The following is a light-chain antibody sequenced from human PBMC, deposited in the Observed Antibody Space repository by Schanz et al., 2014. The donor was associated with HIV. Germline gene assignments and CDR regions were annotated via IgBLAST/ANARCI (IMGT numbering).Light chain of an antibody. CDR2: DVN. CDR1: SSDVGADNS. V-gene: IGLV2-14*03. Sequence: QSALTQPASVSGSPGQSITISCTGTSSDVGADNSVSWYQQHPNKAPKLIIYDVNNRPSGVSNRFSGSKSGNTASLTISGLQAEDEADYYCSSHAGRSSFVVFGGGTKVTVL. J-gene: IGLJ2*01. CDR3: SSHAGRSSFVV.